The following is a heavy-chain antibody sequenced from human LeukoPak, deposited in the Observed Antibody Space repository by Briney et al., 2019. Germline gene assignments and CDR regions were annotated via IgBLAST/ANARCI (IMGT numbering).Heavy chain of an antibody. Sequence: GGSLRLSCAASGFTFSSFSMHWVRQAPGKGLEYVSGISSNGSGTYSANSVKGRFTISRDTSKNTLYLQMGSLRPEDIAVYYCARGSWSYYDAFDIWGQGTMVTVSS. V-gene: IGHV3-64*01. CDR2: ISSNGSGT. J-gene: IGHJ3*02. CDR1: GFTFSSFS. CDR3: ARGSWSYYDAFDI. D-gene: IGHD3-10*01.